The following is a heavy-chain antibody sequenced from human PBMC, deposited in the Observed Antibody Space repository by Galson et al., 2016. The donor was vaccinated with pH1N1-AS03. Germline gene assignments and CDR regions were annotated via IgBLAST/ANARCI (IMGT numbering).Heavy chain of an antibody. CDR3: AKDKEEWRVDAFHV. D-gene: IGHD3-3*01. J-gene: IGHJ3*01. CDR1: GFNFEKYA. CDR2: ISGNTLKK. V-gene: IGHV3-9*01. Sequence: SLRLSCAASGFNFEKYAMHWVRQAPGKGLEWVSGISGNTLKKTYAASVKGRFTISRDNAKNSLYLQMDSLRPEDTALYYCAKDKEEWRVDAFHVWGQGAMVIVSS.